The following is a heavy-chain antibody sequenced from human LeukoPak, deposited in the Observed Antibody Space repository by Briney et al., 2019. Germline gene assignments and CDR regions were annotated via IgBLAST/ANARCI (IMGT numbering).Heavy chain of an antibody. CDR2: IYYSGST. CDR1: GGSMSGYF. V-gene: IGHV4-59*12. D-gene: IGHD5-18*01. J-gene: IGHJ4*02. CDR3: AAGSQSTALIK. Sequence: SETLSLTCTVSGGSMSGYFWSWIRQPPGKGLEWIGYIYYSGSTNYNPSLKSRITISLDTSKNQFSLRLSSVTAADTAVYYCAAGSQSTALIKWGQGTLVTVSS.